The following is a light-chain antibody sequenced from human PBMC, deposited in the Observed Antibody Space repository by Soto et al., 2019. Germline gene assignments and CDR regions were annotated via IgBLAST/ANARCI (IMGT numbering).Light chain of an antibody. Sequence: DIQLTQSPSALFASVGDRVTITCRASQPISTYLHWYQQKPGKVPNLLIYRASRLQSGVRSRFSAGDSEKDFTLAISGLKPEDFASYYCQRSSASPPMFGQGTTVEVK. V-gene: IGKV1-39*01. CDR1: QPISTY. CDR2: RAS. CDR3: QRSSASPPM. J-gene: IGKJ1*01.